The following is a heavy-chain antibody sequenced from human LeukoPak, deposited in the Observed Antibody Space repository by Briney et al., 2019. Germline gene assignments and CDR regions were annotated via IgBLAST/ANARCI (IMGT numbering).Heavy chain of an antibody. CDR2: SSGYNGST. D-gene: IGHD2-15*01. J-gene: IGHJ4*02. CDR3: ARGNYCSGGSCYDGAFDY. Sequence: ASVKVSCKASGYTFTSYDINWVRQATGQGLEWMGWSSGYNGSTNYAQKPQGRVTMTTDTSTSTAYMELRSLRSDDTAVYYCARGNYCSGGSCYDGAFDYWGQGTLVTVSS. V-gene: IGHV1-18*01. CDR1: GYTFTSYD.